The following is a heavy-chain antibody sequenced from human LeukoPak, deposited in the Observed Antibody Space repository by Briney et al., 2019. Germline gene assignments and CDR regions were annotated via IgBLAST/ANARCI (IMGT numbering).Heavy chain of an antibody. Sequence: QSGGSLRLSCAASGFTFSNYGMSWVRQAPGKGLEWVSGISGGGDSTSYADSVKGRFTISRDNFKNTVYVQMNSLRAEDPAVYYFTKASPMERSWNSFDSWGQGTLVTVSS. D-gene: IGHD1-1*01. V-gene: IGHV3-23*01. J-gene: IGHJ5*01. CDR1: GFTFSNYG. CDR3: TKASPMERSWNSFDS. CDR2: ISGGGDST.